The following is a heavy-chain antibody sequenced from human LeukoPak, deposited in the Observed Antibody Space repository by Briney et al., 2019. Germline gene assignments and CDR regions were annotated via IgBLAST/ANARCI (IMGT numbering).Heavy chain of an antibody. J-gene: IGHJ4*02. V-gene: IGHV3-20*04. Sequence: PGGSLRLSCVASVFTFDDSDLSWVRQVPGKGLEWVCGLNWNGDKTGYADSVKGRFIISRDNAKNSLYLQMNSLRAEDTALYYCTRDAFGGVIAPYFHDWGQGTRVTVSS. CDR3: TRDAFGGVIAPYFHD. CDR1: VFTFDDSD. CDR2: LNWNGDKT. D-gene: IGHD3-16*02.